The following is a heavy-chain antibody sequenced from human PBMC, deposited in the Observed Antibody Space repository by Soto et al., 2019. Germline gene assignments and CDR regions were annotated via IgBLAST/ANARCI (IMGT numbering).Heavy chain of an antibody. J-gene: IGHJ5*02. V-gene: IGHV1-8*01. CDR1: GYTFTSYD. CDR3: ARAPRGGYCSSTSCYPNWFDP. Sequence: ASVKVSCKASGYTFTSYDINWVRQATGQGLEWMGWMNPNSGNTGYARKFQGRVTMTRNTSISTAYMELSSLRSEDTAVYYCARAPRGGYCSSTSCYPNWFDPWGQGTLVTVSS. CDR2: MNPNSGNT. D-gene: IGHD2-2*01.